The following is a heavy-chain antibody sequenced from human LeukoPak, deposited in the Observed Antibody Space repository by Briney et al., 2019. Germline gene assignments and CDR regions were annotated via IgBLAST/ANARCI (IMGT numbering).Heavy chain of an antibody. CDR2: INSDGSST. D-gene: IGHD1-26*01. CDR1: GFTFSSYW. Sequence: GGSLRLSCAASGFTFSSYWMHWVRQAPGKGLVWVSRINSDGSSTSYADSVKGRFTISRDNAKNTLYLQMNSLRAEDTAVYFCARGSRVGANLLDYWGQGTLVTVSS. V-gene: IGHV3-74*01. J-gene: IGHJ4*02. CDR3: ARGSRVGANLLDY.